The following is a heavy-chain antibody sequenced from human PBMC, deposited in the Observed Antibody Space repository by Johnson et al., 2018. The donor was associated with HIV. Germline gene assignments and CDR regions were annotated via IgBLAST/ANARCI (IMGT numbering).Heavy chain of an antibody. D-gene: IGHD1-1*01. Sequence: QVQLVESGGGVVRPGGSLRLSCAASGFTFSGYAIHWVRQAPGKGLEWVAVISYDGSNKYYADSVKGRFTISRDNSKNTLYLQMNSLRAEDTAVYYCARDGQLGACDIWGQGTMVTVSS. CDR2: ISYDGSNK. V-gene: IGHV3-30*14. CDR1: GFTFSGYA. CDR3: ARDGQLGACDI. J-gene: IGHJ3*02.